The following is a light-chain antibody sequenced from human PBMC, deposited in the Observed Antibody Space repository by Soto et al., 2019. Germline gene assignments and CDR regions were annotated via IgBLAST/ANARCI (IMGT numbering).Light chain of an antibody. CDR1: QSVSSN. CDR2: GAS. J-gene: IGKJ2*01. Sequence: IVMTQSPATLSVSPGERATLSCRASQSVSSNLAWYQQKPGQAPRLLIYGASTRATGIPARFSGSGSGTEFTLTISSMQSEDFAVYYCKKYNNWPPYTFGQGTKLEIK. CDR3: KKYNNWPPYT. V-gene: IGKV3-15*01.